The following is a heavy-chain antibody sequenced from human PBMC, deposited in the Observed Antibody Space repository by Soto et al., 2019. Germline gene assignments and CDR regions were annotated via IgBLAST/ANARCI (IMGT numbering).Heavy chain of an antibody. D-gene: IGHD3-10*01. V-gene: IGHV3-30-3*01. CDR3: ARNGEWFGELFADP. J-gene: IGHJ5*02. CDR1: GFTFSSYA. CDR2: ISYDGSNK. Sequence: GGSLRLSCAASGFTFSSYAMHWVRQAPGKGLEWVAVISYDGSNKYYADSVKGRSTISRDNSKNTLYLQMNSLRAEDTAVYYCARNGEWFGELFADPWGQGTLVTVSS.